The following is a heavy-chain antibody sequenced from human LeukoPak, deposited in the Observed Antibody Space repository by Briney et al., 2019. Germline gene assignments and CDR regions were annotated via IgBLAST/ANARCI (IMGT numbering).Heavy chain of an antibody. CDR1: GGSFSSGSFY. CDR3: ARETSASPPNFLAVAGTGESFFDY. D-gene: IGHD6-19*01. J-gene: IGHJ4*02. V-gene: IGHV4-61*02. CDR2: IYTSGST. Sequence: SETLSLTCTVSGGSFSSGSFYWHWIRQPAGKGLEWIGCIYTSGSTNFNPSLKSRVTISVDTSKNQFSLKLSSVTAADTAVYYCARETSASPPNFLAVAGTGESFFDYWGQGTLVTVSS.